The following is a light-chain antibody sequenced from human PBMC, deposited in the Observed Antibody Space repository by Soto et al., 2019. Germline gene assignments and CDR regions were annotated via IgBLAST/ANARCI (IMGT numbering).Light chain of an antibody. CDR1: SSDIGAHDD. Sequence: QSVLTQPASVSGSPGQSITISCTGISSDIGAHDDVSWYQQHPGKVPKLLIYGVTDRPSGISNRFSGSKSGNVASLTISGLQAEDEADYYCCSYTSDLTPYVFGTGTKVTVL. J-gene: IGLJ1*01. V-gene: IGLV2-14*03. CDR3: CSYTSDLTPYV. CDR2: GVT.